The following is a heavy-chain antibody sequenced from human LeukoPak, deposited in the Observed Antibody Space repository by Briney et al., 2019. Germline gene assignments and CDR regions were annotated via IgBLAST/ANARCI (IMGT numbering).Heavy chain of an antibody. D-gene: IGHD2-2*01. J-gene: IGHJ4*02. CDR1: GGSISSGSYY. V-gene: IGHV4-39*01. CDR2: IYYSGST. Sequence: PSETLSLTCTVSGGSISSGSYYWGWIRQPPGKGLEWIGSIYYSGSTNYNPSLKSRVTISVDTSKNQFSLKLSSVTAADTAVYYCARHSRVVVVPAATPFDYWGQGTLVTVSS. CDR3: ARHSRVVVVPAATPFDY.